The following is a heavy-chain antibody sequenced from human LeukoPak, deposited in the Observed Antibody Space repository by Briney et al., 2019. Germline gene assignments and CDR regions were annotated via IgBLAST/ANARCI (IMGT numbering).Heavy chain of an antibody. D-gene: IGHD5-12*01. J-gene: IGHJ6*03. CDR3: ARADIVAPTTLPTSYYYYYYMDV. CDR2: IIPIFGTA. CDR1: GGTFSSYA. V-gene: IGHV1-69*05. Sequence: GALVKVSYKASGGTFSSYAISWVRQAPGQGLEWMGGIIPIFGTANYAQKFQGRVTITTDKSTSTAYMELSSLRSEDTAVYYCARADIVAPTTLPTSYYYYYYMDVWGKGTTVTVSS.